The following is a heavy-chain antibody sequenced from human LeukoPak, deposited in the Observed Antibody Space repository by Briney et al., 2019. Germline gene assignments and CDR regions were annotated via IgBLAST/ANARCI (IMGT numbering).Heavy chain of an antibody. CDR3: ARVLKWWSPVDY. J-gene: IGHJ4*02. Sequence: QAGGSLRLSCAASGFTFSSYWMHWVRQAPGKGLVRVSRINSDGSSTSYADSVKGRFTISRDNAKNTLYLQMNSLRAEDTAVYYCARVLKWWSPVDYWGQGTLVTGSS. CDR1: GFTFSSYW. CDR2: INSDGSST. D-gene: IGHD2-15*01. V-gene: IGHV3-74*01.